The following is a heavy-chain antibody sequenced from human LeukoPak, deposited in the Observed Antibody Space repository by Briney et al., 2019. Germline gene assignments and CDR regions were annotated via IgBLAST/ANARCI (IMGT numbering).Heavy chain of an antibody. Sequence: ASVKVSCKASGYTFTSYGMHWVRQAPGQGPEWMGWISANNGNTHYAQKLQGRVTITADESTSTAYMELSSLRSEDTAVYYCARVNCGGDCYSDRGAFDIWGQGTMVTVSS. D-gene: IGHD2-21*02. J-gene: IGHJ3*02. V-gene: IGHV1-18*01. CDR1: GYTFTSYG. CDR3: ARVNCGGDCYSDRGAFDI. CDR2: ISANNGNT.